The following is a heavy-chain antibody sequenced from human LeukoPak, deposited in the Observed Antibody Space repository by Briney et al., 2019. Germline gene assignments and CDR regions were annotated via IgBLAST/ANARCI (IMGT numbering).Heavy chain of an antibody. CDR2: IIPIFGTA. CDR3: ARSVYSNYYHYYMDV. Sequence: SVTVSCKASGGTFSSYAISWVRQAPGQGLEWMGGIIPIFGTANYAQKFQGRVTITTDESTSTAYMELSSLRSEDTAVYYCARSVYSNYYHYYMDVWGKGTTVTVSS. V-gene: IGHV1-69*05. D-gene: IGHD4-11*01. CDR1: GGTFSSYA. J-gene: IGHJ6*03.